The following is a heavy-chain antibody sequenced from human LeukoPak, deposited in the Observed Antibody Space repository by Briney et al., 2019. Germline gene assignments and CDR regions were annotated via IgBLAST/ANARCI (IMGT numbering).Heavy chain of an antibody. CDR1: GYTFTGYY. J-gene: IGHJ4*02. CDR3: AREGYDTLYYFDY. Sequence: GASVKVFCKASGYTFTGYYMHWVRQAPGQGLEWMGWINPNSGGTNYAQKFQGRVTMTRDTSISTAYMELSRLRSDDTAVYYCAREGYDTLYYFDYWGQGTLVTVSS. D-gene: IGHD5-12*01. V-gene: IGHV1-2*02. CDR2: INPNSGGT.